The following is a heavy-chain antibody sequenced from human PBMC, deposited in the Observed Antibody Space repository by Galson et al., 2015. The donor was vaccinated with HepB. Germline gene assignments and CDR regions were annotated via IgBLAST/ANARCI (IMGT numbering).Heavy chain of an antibody. CDR2: IYSGGST. D-gene: IGHD3-22*01. Sequence: SLRLSCAASGFTVSSNYMSWVRQAPGKGLEWVSVIYSGGSTCYADSVKGRFTISRDNSKNTLYLQMNSLRAEDTAVYYCARVPDSSGYFSYYYYGMDVWGQGTTVTVSS. CDR1: GFTVSSNY. J-gene: IGHJ6*02. CDR3: ARVPDSSGYFSYYYYGMDV. V-gene: IGHV3-66*01.